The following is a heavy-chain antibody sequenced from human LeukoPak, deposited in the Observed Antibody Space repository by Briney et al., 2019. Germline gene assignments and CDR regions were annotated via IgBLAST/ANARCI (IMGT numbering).Heavy chain of an antibody. CDR3: ATYTEGYCTGSNCYAGFDY. J-gene: IGHJ4*02. Sequence: ASVKVSCKASGYTFTSYGVTWVRQAPGQGLEWMGWISAYNGNPGYAQKFQGRVTMTTDTSTSTAYMELRSLRSDDTAVFYCATYTEGYCTGSNCYAGFDYWGQGTLVTVSS. CDR2: ISAYNGNP. CDR1: GYTFTSYG. D-gene: IGHD2-2*01. V-gene: IGHV1-18*01.